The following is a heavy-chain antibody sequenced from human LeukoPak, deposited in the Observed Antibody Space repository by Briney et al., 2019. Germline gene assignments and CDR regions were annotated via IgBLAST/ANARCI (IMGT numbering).Heavy chain of an antibody. J-gene: IGHJ4*02. CDR1: GFTFSSYW. Sequence: PGGSLRLSCATSGFTFSSYWMNWVRQAPGKGLEWVANIKQDGSEKYYVDSVKGRFTLSRDNSKNTLYLQMNSLRAEDTAVYYCARVSSYGKFDYWGQGTLVTVSS. CDR2: IKQDGSEK. CDR3: ARVSSYGKFDY. V-gene: IGHV3-7*01. D-gene: IGHD2/OR15-2a*01.